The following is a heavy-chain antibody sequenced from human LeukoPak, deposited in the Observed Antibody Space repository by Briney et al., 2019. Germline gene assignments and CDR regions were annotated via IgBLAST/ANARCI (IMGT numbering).Heavy chain of an antibody. CDR2: IHSSGRL. D-gene: IGHD3-22*01. J-gene: IGHJ4*02. CDR3: SRGLDSRKLGY. V-gene: IGHV4-31*03. CDR1: GASFSSGDQY. Sequence: SETLSLTCTVSGASFSSGDQYWNWIRQSPGKGLEWIGSIHSSGRLYNNPSLGSRVTISIDTSKNQFSLNLNSVTAADTAVYFCSRGLDSRKLGYWGQGTLVTVSS.